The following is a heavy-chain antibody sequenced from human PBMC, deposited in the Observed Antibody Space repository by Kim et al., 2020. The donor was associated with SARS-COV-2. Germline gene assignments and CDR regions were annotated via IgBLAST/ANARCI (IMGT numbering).Heavy chain of an antibody. J-gene: IGHJ6*02. V-gene: IGHV3-23*03. Sequence: GGSLRLSCAASGFTFSSYAMSWVRQAPGKGLEWVSVIYSGGSSTYYADSVKGRFTISRDNSKNTLYLQMNSLRAEDTAVYYCAKESTATIFGVDYYYYYGMDVWGQGTTVTVSS. CDR1: GFTFSSYA. D-gene: IGHD3-3*01. CDR3: AKESTATIFGVDYYYYYGMDV. CDR2: IYSGGSST.